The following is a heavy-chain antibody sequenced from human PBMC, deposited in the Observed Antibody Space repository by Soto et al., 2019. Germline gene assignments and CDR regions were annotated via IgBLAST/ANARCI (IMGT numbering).Heavy chain of an antibody. CDR1: ENTFTSYD. CDR3: ARGRASGSYYLLDY. D-gene: IGHD3-10*01. J-gene: IGHJ4*02. V-gene: IGHV1-8*01. Sequence: XSVKVSCKASENTFTSYDINWVRQATGHGLEWMGWINPNSGNIGYAQKFQGRVTMTRDTAIRTAYMEVSRLRSDDTAVYYCARGRASGSYYLLDYWGQGTLVTVSS. CDR2: INPNSGNI.